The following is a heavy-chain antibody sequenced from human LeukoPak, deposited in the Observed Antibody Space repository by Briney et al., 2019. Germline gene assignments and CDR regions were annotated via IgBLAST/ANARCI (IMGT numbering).Heavy chain of an antibody. V-gene: IGHV3-33*01. CDR1: GFAFSTYG. D-gene: IGHD3-22*01. Sequence: PGRSLTLSCAASGFAFSTYGMQWVRQAPGKGREWVAYIWYDGSTTYYADSVTGRFTISRAVPENTLYLKVNSLRAEDTALYYCARQAYSSGRYFPFDYWGQGTLVTVSS. J-gene: IGHJ4*02. CDR2: IWYDGSTT. CDR3: ARQAYSSGRYFPFDY.